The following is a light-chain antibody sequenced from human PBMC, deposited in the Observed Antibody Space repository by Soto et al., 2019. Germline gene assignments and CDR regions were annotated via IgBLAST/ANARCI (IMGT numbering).Light chain of an antibody. CDR3: CSYAGSSTYV. CDR1: SSDVGGYKY. J-gene: IGLJ1*01. Sequence: SVLTQTPYASASPGQSVSISCPGTSSDVGGYKYVSWYQQHPGKVPKLMIYEVSKRPSGVSNRFSGSKSGNTASLTISGLQTEDEADYYCCSYAGSSTYVFGTGTKGTVL. V-gene: IGLV2-23*02. CDR2: EVS.